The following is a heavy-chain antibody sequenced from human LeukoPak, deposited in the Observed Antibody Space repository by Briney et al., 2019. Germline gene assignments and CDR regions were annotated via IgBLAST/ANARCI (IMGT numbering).Heavy chain of an antibody. J-gene: IGHJ4*02. D-gene: IGHD5-12*01. CDR2: ISYAGSNK. CDR3: AKDLRGNSGYDSVFDY. Sequence: GGSLRLSCEASGFTFNRYGMHWVRQAPGKGLEWVAVISYAGSNKYYADSVKGRFTISRDNSKNTLYLQMNSLRVEDTAVYYCAKDLRGNSGYDSVFDYWGQGTLVTVSS. V-gene: IGHV3-30*18. CDR1: GFTFNRYG.